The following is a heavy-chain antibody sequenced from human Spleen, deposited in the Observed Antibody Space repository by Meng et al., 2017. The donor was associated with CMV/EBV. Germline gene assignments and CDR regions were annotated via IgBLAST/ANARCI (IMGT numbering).Heavy chain of an antibody. CDR2: ISDHNGRT. D-gene: IGHD2-21*01. Sequence: DASTSCGIRWMRQAPGQGLEWMGWISDHNGRTNYAEKLRDRITMTTDNSTSTTYMKLRSLRSDDTAVYYCARDYDHIEGHKYDCFDPWGQGTLVTVSS. CDR1: DASTSCG. CDR3: ARDYDHIEGHKYDCFDP. V-gene: IGHV1-18*01. J-gene: IGHJ5*02.